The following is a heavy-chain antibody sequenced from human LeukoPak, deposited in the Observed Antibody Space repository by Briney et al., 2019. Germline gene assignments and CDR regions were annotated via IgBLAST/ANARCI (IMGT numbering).Heavy chain of an antibody. J-gene: IGHJ2*01. CDR3: AKIGVIGNWYYDL. D-gene: IGHD3-3*01. CDR1: GFIFSSYS. Sequence: GGSLRLSCAASGFIFSSYSMSWVRQAPGKGLEWVSAIGGSGDYTYYADSVKGRFTISRDNSKNTLYLDMTSLRAGDTAIYYCAKIGVIGNWYYDLWGRGTLVAVSS. CDR2: IGGSGDYT. V-gene: IGHV3-23*01.